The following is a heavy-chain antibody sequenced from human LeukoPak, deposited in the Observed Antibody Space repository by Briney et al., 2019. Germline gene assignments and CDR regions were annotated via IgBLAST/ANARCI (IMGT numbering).Heavy chain of an antibody. Sequence: GGSLRLSCAASGFTVSSNYMSWVRQAPGKGLEWVSVIYSGGTAYYADSVKGRFTISRDNSKNTLYLQMNSLRAEDTAVYYCAKERNLEIAVAGTIFDYWGQGTLVTVSS. CDR3: AKERNLEIAVAGTIFDY. J-gene: IGHJ4*02. CDR2: IYSGGTA. CDR1: GFTVSSNY. V-gene: IGHV3-66*01. D-gene: IGHD6-19*01.